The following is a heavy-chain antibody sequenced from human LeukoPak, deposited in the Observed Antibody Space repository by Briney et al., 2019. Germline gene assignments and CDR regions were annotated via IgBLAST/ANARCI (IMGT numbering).Heavy chain of an antibody. CDR2: ISGSGSST. Sequence: GGSLRLSCAASGFTFSSYVMSWVRQAPGKGLEWVSAISGSGSSTYYADSVKGRFTISRDNSKNTPYLQMNSLRAEDTAVYYCAARSGGRKDYWGQGTLVTVSS. CDR3: AARSGGRKDY. D-gene: IGHD2-15*01. CDR1: GFTFSSYV. J-gene: IGHJ4*02. V-gene: IGHV3-23*01.